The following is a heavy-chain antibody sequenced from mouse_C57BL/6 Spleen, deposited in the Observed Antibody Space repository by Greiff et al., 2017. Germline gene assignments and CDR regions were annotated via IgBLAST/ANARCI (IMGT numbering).Heavy chain of an antibody. CDR3: AREDGSRFDY. D-gene: IGHD1-1*01. CDR1: GYTFTSYW. J-gene: IGHJ2*01. V-gene: IGHV1-69*01. CDR2: IDPSDSYT. Sequence: QVQLKQPGAELVMPGASVKLSCKASGYTFTSYWLHWVKQRPGQGLEWIGEIDPSDSYTNYNQKFKGKSTLTVDKSSSTAYMQLSSLTSEDSAVYYCAREDGSRFDYWGQGTTLTVSS.